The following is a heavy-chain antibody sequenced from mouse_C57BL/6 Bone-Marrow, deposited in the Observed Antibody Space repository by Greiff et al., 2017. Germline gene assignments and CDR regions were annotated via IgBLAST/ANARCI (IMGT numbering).Heavy chain of an antibody. CDR3: ARRDYGNYVEAY. D-gene: IGHD2-1*01. CDR1: GYTFTSYW. J-gene: IGHJ3*01. Sequence: QVQLQQPGAELVKPGASVKLSCKASGYTFTSYWMHWVKQRPGQGLEWIGMIHPNSGSTNYNEKFKSKATLTVDKSSSTAYMQLSSLTSEDSAVYYCARRDYGNYVEAYWGQGTLVTVSA. V-gene: IGHV1-64*01. CDR2: IHPNSGST.